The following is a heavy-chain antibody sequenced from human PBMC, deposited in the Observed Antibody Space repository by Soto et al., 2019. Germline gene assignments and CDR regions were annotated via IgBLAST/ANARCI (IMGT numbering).Heavy chain of an antibody. V-gene: IGHV1-69*06. CDR1: GGTFSSYA. D-gene: IGHD1-26*01. CDR3: ARVGGSYYYYYGMDV. J-gene: IGHJ6*02. CDR2: IIPIFGTA. Sequence: SVKVSCKASGGTFSSYAISWVRQAPGQGLEWMGGIIPIFGTANYAQKFQGRVTITADKSTSTAYMELSSLRSEDTAVYYCARVGGSYYYYYGMDVWGQGTTVTVSS.